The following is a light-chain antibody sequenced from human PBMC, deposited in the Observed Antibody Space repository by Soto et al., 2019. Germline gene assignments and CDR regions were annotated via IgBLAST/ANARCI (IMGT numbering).Light chain of an antibody. CDR1: QSLGSN. J-gene: IGKJ1*01. CDR3: QQFNNWPRT. CDR2: AAS. V-gene: IGKV3-15*01. Sequence: EVVLTQSPATLSVSPGERVTLSCSASQSLGSNLAWFQQKPGQAPRLLMYAASTRPTSIAARFSGSWSGTEFTLTISSLQSEDFAVYYCQQFNNWPRTFGQGTKVDIK.